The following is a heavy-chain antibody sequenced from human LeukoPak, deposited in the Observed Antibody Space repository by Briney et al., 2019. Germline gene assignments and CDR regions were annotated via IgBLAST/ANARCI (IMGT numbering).Heavy chain of an antibody. CDR3: ARDRGDGGYYDSSGYYSTPNFEY. CDR1: GYTFTSCG. V-gene: IGHV1-18*01. D-gene: IGHD3-22*01. CDR2: ISAYNGNT. Sequence: ASVKVSCKASGYTFTSCGISWVRQAPGQGLEWMGWISAYNGNTNYAQKLQGRVTMTTDTSTSTAYMELRSLRSDDTAVYYCARDRGDGGYYDSSGYYSTPNFEYWGQGTLVTVSS. J-gene: IGHJ4*02.